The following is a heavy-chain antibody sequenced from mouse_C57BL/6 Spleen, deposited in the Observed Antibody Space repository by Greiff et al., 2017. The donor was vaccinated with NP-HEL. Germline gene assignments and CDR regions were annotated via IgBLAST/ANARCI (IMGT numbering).Heavy chain of an antibody. Sequence: EVKLQESGGGLVQPKGSLTLSCAASGFSFNTYAMNWVRQAPGKGLEWVARIRSKSNNYATYYVDSVKDRFTISRDDSESMLYLQMNNVKTEDTAMYYCSTTVVGAMDYWGQGTSVTVSS. J-gene: IGHJ4*01. D-gene: IGHD1-1*01. CDR3: STTVVGAMDY. V-gene: IGHV10-1*01. CDR2: IRSKSNNYAT. CDR1: GFSFNTYA.